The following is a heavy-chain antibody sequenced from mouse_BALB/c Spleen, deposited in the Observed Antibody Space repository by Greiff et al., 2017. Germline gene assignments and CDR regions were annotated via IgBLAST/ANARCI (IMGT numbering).Heavy chain of an antibody. Sequence: VQLQQSGAELVKPGASVKLSCTASGFNIKDTYMHWVKQRPEQGLEWIGRIDPANGNTKYDPKFQGKATITADTSSNTAYLQLSSLTSEDTAVYYCARDGYYVGYFDVWGAGTTVTVSS. CDR3: ARDGYYVGYFDV. D-gene: IGHD2-3*01. V-gene: IGHV14-3*02. CDR1: GFNIKDTY. CDR2: IDPANGNT. J-gene: IGHJ1*01.